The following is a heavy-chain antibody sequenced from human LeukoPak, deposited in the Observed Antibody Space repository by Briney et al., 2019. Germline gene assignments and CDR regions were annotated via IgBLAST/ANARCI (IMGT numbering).Heavy chain of an antibody. J-gene: IGHJ4*02. Sequence: GGSLRLSCAASGFTFSNAWMSWVRQAPGKGLEWVGRIKSKTDGGTTDYAAPVKGRFTISRDDSKNTLYLQMNSLKTEDTAVYYCAKRSQAVVTPVVVSYYFDYWGQGTLVTVSS. D-gene: IGHD4-23*01. CDR3: AKRSQAVVTPVVVSYYFDY. CDR2: IKSKTDGGTT. CDR1: GFTFSNAW. V-gene: IGHV3-15*01.